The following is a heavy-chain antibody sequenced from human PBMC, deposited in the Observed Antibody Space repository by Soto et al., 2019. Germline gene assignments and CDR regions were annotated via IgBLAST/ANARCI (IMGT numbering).Heavy chain of an antibody. V-gene: IGHV4-34*01. J-gene: IGHJ6*03. Sequence: PSETLCLTCAVYGGSFGGYYWSWIRQPPGKGLEWIGEINHSGSTNYNPSLKSRVTISVDTSKNQFSLKLSSVTAADTAVYYCARTLIGSNHLLPNYYYYYMDVWGKGTTVTVSS. CDR2: INHSGST. D-gene: IGHD4-4*01. CDR1: GGSFGGYY. CDR3: ARTLIGSNHLLPNYYYYYMDV.